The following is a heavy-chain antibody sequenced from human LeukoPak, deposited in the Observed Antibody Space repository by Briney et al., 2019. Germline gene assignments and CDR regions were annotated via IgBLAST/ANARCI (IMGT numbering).Heavy chain of an antibody. V-gene: IGHV1-18*01. J-gene: IGHJ4*02. Sequence: GASVKVSCKASGYIFTNYGINWVRQAPGQGLEWMGWISAYSGDANYAQNLQGRVTMTTDTSTSTAYMELRSLRSDDTAVYYCARVLRYCSGGSCLYYFDYWGQGTLVTVSS. CDR1: GYIFTNYG. CDR3: ARVLRYCSGGSCLYYFDY. CDR2: ISAYSGDA. D-gene: IGHD2-15*01.